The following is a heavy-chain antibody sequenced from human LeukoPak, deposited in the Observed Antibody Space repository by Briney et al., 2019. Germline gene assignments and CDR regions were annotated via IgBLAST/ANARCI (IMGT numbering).Heavy chain of an antibody. Sequence: PSETLSLTCTVSGGSISSGGYYWSWIRQPPGKGLEWIGYIYHSGSTYYNPSLKSRVTISVDTSKNQFSLKLSSVTAADTAVYYCVGSDIVVVPAASDAFDIWGQGTMVTVSS. J-gene: IGHJ3*02. D-gene: IGHD2-2*01. CDR2: IYHSGST. CDR3: VGSDIVVVPAASDAFDI. V-gene: IGHV4-30-2*01. CDR1: GGSISSGGYY.